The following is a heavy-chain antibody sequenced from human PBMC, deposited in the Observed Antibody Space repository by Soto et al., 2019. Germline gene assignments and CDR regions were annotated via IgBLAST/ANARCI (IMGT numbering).Heavy chain of an antibody. V-gene: IGHV3-23*01. CDR3: AKYRWGATTVTSIN. CDR1: GFTFSSYP. Sequence: GESMRLSCVGSGFTFSSYPMNWVRQAQGKGLEWVSAISGTSDMTYYANSVTGRFTISGDNSKNTLYLQVSSLRVEDTAIYYCAKYRWGATTVTSINWGRGTLVTVSS. CDR2: ISGTSDMT. J-gene: IGHJ1*01. D-gene: IGHD4-4*01.